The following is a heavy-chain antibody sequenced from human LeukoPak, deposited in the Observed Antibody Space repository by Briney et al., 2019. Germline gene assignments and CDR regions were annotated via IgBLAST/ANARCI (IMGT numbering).Heavy chain of an antibody. D-gene: IGHD6-19*01. V-gene: IGHV3-7*04. CDR1: GLTFSSHW. CDR2: MRKEGSEE. Sequence: RPGGSLRLSCAASGLTFSSHWMGWVRQARRGLEWVANMRKEGSEEYYVDSVKGRFTISRDNAENTLFLQMNSLGADDTAVYYCARAGWYRFDYWGQGTLVTVSS. J-gene: IGHJ4*02. CDR3: ARAGWYRFDY.